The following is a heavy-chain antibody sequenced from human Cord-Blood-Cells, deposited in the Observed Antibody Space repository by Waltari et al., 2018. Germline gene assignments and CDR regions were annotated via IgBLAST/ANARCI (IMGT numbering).Heavy chain of an antibody. Sequence: QLQLVQSAAEVKKPGASVRVSCQASGYTITSYGSLWGRQAPGQGLEWMGWISAYNGNTNYAQKLQGRVTMTTDTSTSTAYMELRSLRSDDTAVYYCAREGYDDLSFDYWGQGTLVTVSS. J-gene: IGHJ4*02. CDR1: GYTITSYG. V-gene: IGHV1-18*04. D-gene: IGHD2-15*01. CDR2: ISAYNGNT. CDR3: AREGYDDLSFDY.